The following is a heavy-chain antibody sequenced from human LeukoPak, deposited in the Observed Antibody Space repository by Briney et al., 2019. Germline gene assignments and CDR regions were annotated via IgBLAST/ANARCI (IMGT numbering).Heavy chain of an antibody. CDR1: GGSFSGYY. D-gene: IGHD5-12*01. J-gene: IGHJ4*02. CDR3: VRSGLATIMSY. V-gene: IGHV4-34*01. Sequence: PSETLSLTCAVYGGSFSGYYWSWIRQPPGKGLEWIGEINHSGSTNYNPSLKSRVTISVDTSKNQFSLKLSSVTAADTAVYYCVRSGLATIMSYWGQGTLVTVSS. CDR2: INHSGST.